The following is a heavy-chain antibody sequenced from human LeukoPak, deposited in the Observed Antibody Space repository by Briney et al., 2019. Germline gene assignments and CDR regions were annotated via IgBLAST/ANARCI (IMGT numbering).Heavy chain of an antibody. V-gene: IGHV3-30*04. Sequence: PGGSLRLSCAASGFTFSGSALHWVRQAPGKGLEWVAVISYDGSNKYYADSVKGRFTISRDNSKNTLYLQMNSLRAEDTAVYYCARDSPPYYDFWSGYYRAAFDIWGQGTMVTVSS. CDR1: GFTFSGSA. CDR3: ARDSPPYYDFWSGYYRAAFDI. D-gene: IGHD3-3*01. CDR2: ISYDGSNK. J-gene: IGHJ3*02.